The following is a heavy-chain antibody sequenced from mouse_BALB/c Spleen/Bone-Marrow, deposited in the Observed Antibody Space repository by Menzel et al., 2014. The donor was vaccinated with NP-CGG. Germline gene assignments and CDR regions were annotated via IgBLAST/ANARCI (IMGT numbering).Heavy chain of an antibody. CDR3: TRYYYAYDAWFAY. CDR2: IYPGNSDT. V-gene: IGHV1-5*01. Sequence: EVQLQQSGTVLARPGASVKMSCKASGYSFTSYWMHWVKQRPGQGLERIGAIYPGNSDTSYNQKFKGKAKLTAVTSASTAYMDLSSLTNEDSAVYYCTRYYYAYDAWFAYWGQGTLVTVSA. D-gene: IGHD1-2*01. CDR1: GYSFTSYW. J-gene: IGHJ3*01.